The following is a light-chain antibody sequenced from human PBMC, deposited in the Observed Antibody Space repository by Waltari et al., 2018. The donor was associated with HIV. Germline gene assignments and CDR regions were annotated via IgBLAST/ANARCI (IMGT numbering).Light chain of an antibody. J-gene: IGLJ2*01. CDR2: EVS. CDR1: ISDVRGYDF. CDR3: SSFTSSSSPVQ. V-gene: IGLV2-14*01. Sequence: QSALTQPASVSGSPGQSITISCTGTISDVRGYDFVYWYQLHPGKAPKLMIYEVSNRPSGVSNRFSGSKSGNTASLTISGLQAEDEADYYCSSFTSSSSPVQFGGGTKLTVL.